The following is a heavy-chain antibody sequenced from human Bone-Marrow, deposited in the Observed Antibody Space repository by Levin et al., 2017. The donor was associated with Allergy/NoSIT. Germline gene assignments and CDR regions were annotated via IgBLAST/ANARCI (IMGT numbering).Heavy chain of an antibody. CDR3: ARQYSSTWYIFDY. J-gene: IGHJ4*02. CDR2: IYPSGGST. D-gene: IGHD6-13*01. CDR1: GFTFSSYA. V-gene: IGHV3-23*01. Sequence: SCAGSGFTFSSYAMNWVRQAPGKGLDWVSTIYPSGGSTYYADSVKGRFTISRDNSKNTLSLQMNSLRADDTAVYYCARQYSSTWYIFDYWGQGTLVTVSS.